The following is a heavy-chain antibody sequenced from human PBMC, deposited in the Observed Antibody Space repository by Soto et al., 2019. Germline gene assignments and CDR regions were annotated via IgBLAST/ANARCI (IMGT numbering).Heavy chain of an antibody. CDR2: INPSGGST. V-gene: IGHV1-46*03. D-gene: IGHD2-2*01. Sequence: VKVSCKASGYTFTSYYMHWVRQAPGQGLEWMGIINPSGGSTSYAQKFQGRVTMTRDTSTSTVYMELSSLRSEDTAVYYCATQYLANAFDIWGQGTMVTVSS. J-gene: IGHJ3*02. CDR3: ATQYLANAFDI. CDR1: GYTFTSYY.